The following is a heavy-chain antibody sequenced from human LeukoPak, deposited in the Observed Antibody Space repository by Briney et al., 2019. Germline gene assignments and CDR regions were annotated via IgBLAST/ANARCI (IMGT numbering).Heavy chain of an antibody. V-gene: IGHV3-23*01. CDR1: GFTFSSYG. Sequence: GGSLRLSCAASGFTFSSYGMSWVRQAPGKGLEWVSAISGSGGSTCYADSVKGRFTISRGNSKNTLYLQMNSLRAEDTAVYYCARGPDAFDIWGQGTMVTVSS. J-gene: IGHJ3*02. CDR3: ARGPDAFDI. CDR2: ISGSGGST.